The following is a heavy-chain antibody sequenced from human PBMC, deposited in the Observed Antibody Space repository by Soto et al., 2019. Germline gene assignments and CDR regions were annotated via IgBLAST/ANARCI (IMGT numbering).Heavy chain of an antibody. CDR3: ASIFEYSSSSTNYYYGMDV. Sequence: QVQLVESGGGVVQPGRSLRLSCAASGFTFSSYGMHWVRQAPGKGLEWVAVIWYDGSNKYYADSVKGRFTISRDNSKNTLYLEMNSLRAEDTAVYYCASIFEYSSSSTNYYYGMDVWGQGTTVTVSS. D-gene: IGHD6-6*01. CDR1: GFTFSSYG. CDR2: IWYDGSNK. V-gene: IGHV3-33*01. J-gene: IGHJ6*02.